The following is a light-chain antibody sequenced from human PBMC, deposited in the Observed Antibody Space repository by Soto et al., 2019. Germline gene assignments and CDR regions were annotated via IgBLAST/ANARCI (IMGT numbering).Light chain of an antibody. CDR3: QHADSFPLIT. V-gene: IGKV1-12*01. CDR1: QSVSGW. Sequence: IQMTQSPSTLSAAVGDRVTLTCRASQSVSGWLAWYQQRPGKAPKLLIYAASSLQSGVPSRFSGSGSGTDFTLTISSLQPEDFATYYCQHADSFPLITFGQGTRLEIK. J-gene: IGKJ5*01. CDR2: AAS.